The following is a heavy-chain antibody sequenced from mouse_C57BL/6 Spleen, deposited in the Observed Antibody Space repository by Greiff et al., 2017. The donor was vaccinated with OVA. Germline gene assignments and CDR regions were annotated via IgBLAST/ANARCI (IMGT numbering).Heavy chain of an antibody. Sequence: EVMLVESGGGLVKPGGSLKLSCAASGFTFSSYAMSWVRQTPEKRLEWVATISDGGSYTYYPDNVKGRFTISRDNAKNNLYLQMSHLKSEDTAMYYCARETAQANYFDYWGQGTTLTVSS. CDR1: GFTFSSYA. CDR3: ARETAQANYFDY. CDR2: ISDGGSYT. V-gene: IGHV5-4*01. J-gene: IGHJ2*01. D-gene: IGHD3-2*02.